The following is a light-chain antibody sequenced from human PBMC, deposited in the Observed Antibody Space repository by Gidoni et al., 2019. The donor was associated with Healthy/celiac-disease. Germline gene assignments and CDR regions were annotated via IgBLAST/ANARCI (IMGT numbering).Light chain of an antibody. Sequence: DIVMTQSPDSLAVSLGERATINCKSSQSVLYSSNNKNYLAWYQQKPGQPPKLLIYWASTRESGVPDRFSGSGSGTDFTLTISSLQAEDVAVYYCQQYYSTPXXXXPGXKVDI. J-gene: IGKJ3*01. CDR3: QQYYSTPXX. CDR2: WAS. CDR1: QSVLYSSNNKNY. V-gene: IGKV4-1*01.